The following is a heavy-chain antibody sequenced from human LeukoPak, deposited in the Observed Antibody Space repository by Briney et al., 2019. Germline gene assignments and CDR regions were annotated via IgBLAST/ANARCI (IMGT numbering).Heavy chain of an antibody. Sequence: SETLSLTCAVYGGSFSGYYWTWIRQPPGKGLEWIGTMYYSGDTYYNPSLKSRVSISVDTSKNHFSLRLSSVTAADTAVYYCASGRITMVRGVIAFDIWGQGTMVTVSS. CDR2: MYYSGDT. D-gene: IGHD3-10*01. CDR1: GGSFSGYY. V-gene: IGHV4-34*01. CDR3: ASGRITMVRGVIAFDI. J-gene: IGHJ3*02.